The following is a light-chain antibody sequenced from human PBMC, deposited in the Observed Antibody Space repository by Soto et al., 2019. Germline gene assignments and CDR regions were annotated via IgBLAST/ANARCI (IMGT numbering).Light chain of an antibody. V-gene: IGKV2D-29*02. Sequence: DVVMTQTPLSLSVAPGQPASICFHSIQILLHITGETFLVWYLQKPGQSPQLLIYEVSTRVSGVPDRFSGSGSGTDFTLEISRVETDDVGIYYCMQSTQLPPTFGQGTLLEIK. CDR2: EVS. CDR3: MQSTQLPPT. CDR1: QILLHITGETF. J-gene: IGKJ5*01.